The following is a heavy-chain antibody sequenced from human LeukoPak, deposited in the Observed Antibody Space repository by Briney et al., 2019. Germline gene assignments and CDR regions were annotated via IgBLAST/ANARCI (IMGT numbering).Heavy chain of an antibody. CDR1: GFTFSSYG. CDR3: AKVGNYDSSGYYNYYFDY. V-gene: IGHV3-30*02. Sequence: PGGSLRLSCAASGFTFSSYGMHWVRQAPGKGLEWVAFIRYDGSNKYYADSVKGRFTISRDNSKNTLYLQMNSLRAEDTAVYYCAKVGNYDSSGYYNYYFDYWGQGTLVTVSS. J-gene: IGHJ4*02. CDR2: IRYDGSNK. D-gene: IGHD3-22*01.